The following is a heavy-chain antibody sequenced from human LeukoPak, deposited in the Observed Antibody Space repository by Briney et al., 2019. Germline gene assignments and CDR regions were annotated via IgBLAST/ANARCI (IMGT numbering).Heavy chain of an antibody. CDR2: MNPNSGNT. D-gene: IGHD2-15*01. CDR1: GYTFTSYD. V-gene: IGHV1-8*01. J-gene: IGHJ2*01. CDR3: ARGRRRCSGGSCYPNWYFDL. Sequence: ASVKVFCKASGYTFTSYDINWVRQAPGQGLEWMGWMNPNSGNTGYAQKFQGRVTMTRNTSISTAYMELSSLRSEDTAVYYCARGRRRCSGGSCYPNWYFDLWGRGTLVTVSS.